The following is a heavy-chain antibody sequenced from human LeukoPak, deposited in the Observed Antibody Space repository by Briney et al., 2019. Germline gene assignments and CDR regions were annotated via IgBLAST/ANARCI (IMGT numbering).Heavy chain of an antibody. CDR1: GGSFSGYY. V-gene: IGHV4-34*01. D-gene: IGHD6-6*01. CDR2: INHSGST. J-gene: IGHJ5*02. CDR3: ARGWRFLAAHNWFDP. Sequence: PSETLSLTCAVYGGSFSGYYWSWIRQPPGKGLEWIGEINHSGSTNYNPSLKSRVTISVDTSKNRFSLKLSSVTAADTAVYYCARGWRFLAAHNWFDPWGQGTLVTVSS.